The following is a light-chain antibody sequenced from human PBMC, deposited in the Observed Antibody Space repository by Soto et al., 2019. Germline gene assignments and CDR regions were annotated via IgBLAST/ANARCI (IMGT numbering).Light chain of an antibody. CDR3: QSYDSRLSAYV. V-gene: IGLV1-40*01. CDR1: SSNIGAGYD. J-gene: IGLJ1*01. Sequence: QSVLTQSPSVSGAPGQRVTISCTGSSSNIGAGYDVHWYQHLPGTAPKLLMYANSNRPSGVPDRFSGSKSGTSASLAITGLQAEDEADYYCQSYDSRLSAYVFGTGTKLTVL. CDR2: ANS.